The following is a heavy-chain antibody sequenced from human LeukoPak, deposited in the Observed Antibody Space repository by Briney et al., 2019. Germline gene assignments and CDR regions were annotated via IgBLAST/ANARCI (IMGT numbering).Heavy chain of an antibody. D-gene: IGHD2-15*01. J-gene: IGHJ5*02. CDR2: IYYTGNA. CDR1: GGSLSGYH. V-gene: IGHV4-59*08. CDR3: ARRTYCSGGRCYGEYWFDP. Sequence: SETLSLTCSVSGGSLSGYHWNWIRQSPGKGLQWIANIYYTGNADYNPSLRSRVTISVDTSKNQISLILNSVTAADTAIYYCARRTYCSGGRCYGEYWFDPWGPGTLVTVSS.